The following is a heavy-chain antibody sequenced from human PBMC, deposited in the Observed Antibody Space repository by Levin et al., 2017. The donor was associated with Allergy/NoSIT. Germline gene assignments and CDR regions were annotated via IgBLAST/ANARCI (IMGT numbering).Heavy chain of an antibody. J-gene: IGHJ5*02. D-gene: IGHD3/OR15-3a*01. CDR2: LSYSGNT. Sequence: SQTLSLTCSVSGDSISSTNSFWGWLRQTPERGLEWIGTLSYSGNTYYSPSLRSRVTFSVDTSKTKFFLRLTSVTAADPATYYCARHKADASLNRGLDRACDAWGQGILATVSS. V-gene: IGHV4-39*01. CDR1: GDSISSTNSF. CDR3: ARHKADASLNRGLDRACDA.